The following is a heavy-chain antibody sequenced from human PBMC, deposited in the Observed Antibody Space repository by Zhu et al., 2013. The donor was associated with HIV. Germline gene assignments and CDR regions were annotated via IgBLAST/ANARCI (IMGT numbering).Heavy chain of an antibody. J-gene: IGHJ4*02. CDR1: GYTFTSDG. CDR2: ISGYNGNT. V-gene: IGHV1-18*01. Sequence: QVQLVQSGGEVKEPGASVKVSCKASGYTFTSDGITWVRRAPGQGLEWMGWISGYNGNTNYAQKFRGRVTMTTQTSTSTVYMELRSLRSDDTAVYYCARGGLSVVVTYCSRLDYWAREPWSPSPQ. D-gene: IGHD2-2*01. CDR3: ARGGLSVVVTYCSRLDY.